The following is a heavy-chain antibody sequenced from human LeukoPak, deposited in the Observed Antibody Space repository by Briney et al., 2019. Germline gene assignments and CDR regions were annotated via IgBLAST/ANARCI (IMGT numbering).Heavy chain of an antibody. D-gene: IGHD3-10*01. Sequence: SETLSLTCTVSGGSISSYYWSLIRPPAGKVLEWIGRIYTSGSTNYNPSLKSRVTMSVDTSNNQFSLNLSSVTAADTAVYYCAREYGSGPVFDYWGQGTLVTVSS. CDR1: GGSISSYY. CDR3: AREYGSGPVFDY. J-gene: IGHJ4*02. CDR2: IYTSGST. V-gene: IGHV4-4*07.